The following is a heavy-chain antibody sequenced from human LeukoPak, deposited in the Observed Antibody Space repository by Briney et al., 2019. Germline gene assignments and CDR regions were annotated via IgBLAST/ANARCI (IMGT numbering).Heavy chain of an antibody. D-gene: IGHD3-22*01. Sequence: GGSLRLSCAASGFTFSSYSMNWVRQAPGKGLEWVSSISSSGTYIYYADSVKGRFTISRDNAKNSLYLQMNSLRAEDTAVYYCARDYDSSGYSLGFFDYWGQGTLVTVSS. CDR2: ISSSGTYI. J-gene: IGHJ4*02. CDR1: GFTFSSYS. CDR3: ARDYDSSGYSLGFFDY. V-gene: IGHV3-21*01.